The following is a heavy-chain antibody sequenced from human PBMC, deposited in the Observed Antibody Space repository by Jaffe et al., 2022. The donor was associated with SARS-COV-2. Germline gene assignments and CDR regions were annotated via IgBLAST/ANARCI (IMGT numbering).Heavy chain of an antibody. D-gene: IGHD6-13*01. CDR3: TTGSIAATGTKSTDH. Sequence: EVQLVESGGGLVKPGGSLRLSCAGSGFTFSNAWMSWVRQAPGKGLEWVGRIRSKTDGGTTEYAAPVKGRFTLSRDDSKNTLYLQMNSLKTEDTAVYYCTTGSIAATGTKSTDHWGQGTLVTVSS. J-gene: IGHJ4*02. V-gene: IGHV3-15*01. CDR2: IRSKTDGGTT. CDR1: GFTFSNAW.